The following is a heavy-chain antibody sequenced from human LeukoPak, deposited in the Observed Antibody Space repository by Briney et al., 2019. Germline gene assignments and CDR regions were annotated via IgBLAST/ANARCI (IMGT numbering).Heavy chain of an antibody. D-gene: IGHD6-19*01. CDR3: ARDHGSSSGWYDFDY. V-gene: IGHV3-21*01. J-gene: IGHJ4*02. CDR1: GFTFSSYS. Sequence: GGSLRLSCAASGFTFSSYSMNWVRQAPGKGLEWVSSISSSSSYIYHADSVKGRFTISRDNAKNSLYLQMNSLRAEDTAVYYCARDHGSSSGWYDFDYWGQGTLVTVSS. CDR2: ISSSSSYI.